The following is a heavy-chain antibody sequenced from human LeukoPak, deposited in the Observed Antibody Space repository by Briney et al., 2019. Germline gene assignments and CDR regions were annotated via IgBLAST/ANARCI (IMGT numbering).Heavy chain of an antibody. Sequence: TPSETLSLTCTVSGGSTSRSSYYWGWIRQPPGKGLEWIGSIYYSGSTNYNPSLKSRVTISVDTSKNQFSLKLSSVTAADTAVYYCARWEESDAFDIWGQGTMVTVSS. V-gene: IGHV4-39*01. D-gene: IGHD1-26*01. CDR2: IYYSGST. CDR1: GGSTSRSSYY. J-gene: IGHJ3*02. CDR3: ARWEESDAFDI.